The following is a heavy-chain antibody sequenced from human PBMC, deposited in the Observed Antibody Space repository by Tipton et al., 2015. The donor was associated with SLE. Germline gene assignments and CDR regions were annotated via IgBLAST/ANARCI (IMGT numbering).Heavy chain of an antibody. Sequence: SLRLSCAASGFTFSDYYMSWIRQAPGKGLEWVSYISSSGSTIYYADSVKGRFTISRDNAKNSLYLQMNSLRAEDTAVYYCARRKYSSPYGMDVWGQGTTVTVSS. V-gene: IGHV3-11*04. D-gene: IGHD6-13*01. CDR2: ISSSGSTI. CDR3: ARRKYSSPYGMDV. J-gene: IGHJ6*02. CDR1: GFTFSDYY.